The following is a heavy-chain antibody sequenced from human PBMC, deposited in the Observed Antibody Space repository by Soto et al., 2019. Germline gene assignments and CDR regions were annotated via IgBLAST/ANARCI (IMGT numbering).Heavy chain of an antibody. J-gene: IGHJ3*02. CDR2: IIPIFGTA. D-gene: IGHD2-2*01. V-gene: IGHV1-69*13. Sequence: SVKVSCKASGGTFSSYAISWVRHAPGQGLEWMGGIIPIFGTANYAQKFQGRVTITADESTSTAYMELSSLRSEDPAVYYCARAHPMVVVPAAGAFDIWGQGTMVTVSS. CDR1: GGTFSSYA. CDR3: ARAHPMVVVPAAGAFDI.